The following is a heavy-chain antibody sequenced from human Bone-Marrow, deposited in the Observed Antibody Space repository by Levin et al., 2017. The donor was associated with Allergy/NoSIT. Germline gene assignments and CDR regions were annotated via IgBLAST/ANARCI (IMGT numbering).Heavy chain of an antibody. J-gene: IGHJ4*02. D-gene: IGHD1-1*01. Sequence: SQTLSLTCAISGDSVSSNSAVWNWIRLSPSRGLEWLGRTYYRSKWFNQYAESVKSRISVTPDTSTNQFSLQLNSVTPEDTAVYYCARDAPGSSYFDYWGQGTLVTVSS. CDR3: ARDAPGSSYFDY. CDR1: GDSVSSNSAV. CDR2: TYYRSKWFN. V-gene: IGHV6-1*01.